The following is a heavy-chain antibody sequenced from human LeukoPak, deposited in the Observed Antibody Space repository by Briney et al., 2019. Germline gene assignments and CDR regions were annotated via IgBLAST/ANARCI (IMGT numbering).Heavy chain of an antibody. CDR2: ISAYNGNT. J-gene: IGHJ4*02. V-gene: IGHV1-18*01. D-gene: IGHD4-17*01. Sequence: ASVKVCCKASGYTFTSYGISWGRHGPGQGLEWMGWISAYNGNTNYAQKLQGRVTMTTDTSTSTAYMELRSLRSDDTAVYYCARHLYATVIYYFDYWGQGTLVTVSS. CDR1: GYTFTSYG. CDR3: ARHLYATVIYYFDY.